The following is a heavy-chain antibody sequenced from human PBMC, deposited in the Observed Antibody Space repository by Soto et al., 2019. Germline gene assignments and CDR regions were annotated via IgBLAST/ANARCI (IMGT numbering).Heavy chain of an antibody. V-gene: IGHV4-31*03. CDR1: GGSISSGGYY. CDR2: ICYSGST. Sequence: QVQLQESGPGLVKPSQNLSHTCTVSGGSISSGGYYWSWIRQRPGKGLEWIGYICYSGSTYYSPSLKSRVTISVDTSKNQFSLKLSSVTAADTAVYYCAREGGIVGATAADYWGQGTLVTVSS. CDR3: AREGGIVGATAADY. D-gene: IGHD1-26*01. J-gene: IGHJ4*02.